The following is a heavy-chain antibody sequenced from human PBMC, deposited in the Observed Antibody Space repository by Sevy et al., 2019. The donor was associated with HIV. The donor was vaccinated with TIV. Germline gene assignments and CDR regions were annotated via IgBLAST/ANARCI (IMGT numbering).Heavy chain of an antibody. D-gene: IGHD3-22*01. CDR2: IWNDGSNK. CDR3: ARGDDFKDRSAKMDFDY. Sequence: GGSLRLSCAASGFTFSNYGMHWVRQAPGKGLEWVAVIWNDGSNKYYADSVKGGLTISRDNSKNTMYLQMNSTRVEDTAAYFCARGDDFKDRSAKMDFDYWGQGTLVTVSS. J-gene: IGHJ4*02. CDR1: GFTFSNYG. V-gene: IGHV3-33*01.